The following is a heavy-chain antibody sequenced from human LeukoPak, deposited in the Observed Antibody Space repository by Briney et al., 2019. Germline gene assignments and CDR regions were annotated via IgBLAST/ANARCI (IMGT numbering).Heavy chain of an antibody. CDR2: INHSGST. J-gene: IGHJ4*02. Sequence: SETLSLTCAVYGGSFSGYYWSWIRQPPGKGLEWIGEINHSGSTNYNPSLKSRVTISVDTSKNQFSLKLSSVTAADTAVYYCARAISWELDYWGQGTLVTVSS. V-gene: IGHV4-34*01. D-gene: IGHD2-15*01. CDR3: ARAISWELDY. CDR1: GGSFSGYY.